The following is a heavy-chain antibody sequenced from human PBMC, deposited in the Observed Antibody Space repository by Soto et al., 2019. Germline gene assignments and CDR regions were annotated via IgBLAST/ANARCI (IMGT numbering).Heavy chain of an antibody. J-gene: IGHJ4*02. Sequence: EVQLLESGGGLVQPGGSLRLSCAASGFTFSSYAMSWVRQAPGKGLEWVSAISGSGGSTYYADSVKGRFTISRDNSKNTLYMQMTSLRAEDTAVYYCAKDGGAGISFGWGQGTLVTVSS. CDR1: GFTFSSYA. D-gene: IGHD6-19*01. CDR2: ISGSGGST. V-gene: IGHV3-23*01. CDR3: AKDGGAGISFG.